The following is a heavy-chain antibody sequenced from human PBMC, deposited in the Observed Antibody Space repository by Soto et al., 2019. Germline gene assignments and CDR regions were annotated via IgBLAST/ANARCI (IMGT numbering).Heavy chain of an antibody. D-gene: IGHD2-15*01. J-gene: IGHJ4*02. Sequence: GGSLRLSCAASGFTFSSYSMNWVRQAPGKGLEWVSAISGSGGSTYYADSVKGRFTISRDNSKNTLYLQMNSLRAEDTAVYYCAKGARGPESSDLDYWGQGTLVTVSS. V-gene: IGHV3-23*01. CDR1: GFTFSSYS. CDR3: AKGARGPESSDLDY. CDR2: ISGSGGST.